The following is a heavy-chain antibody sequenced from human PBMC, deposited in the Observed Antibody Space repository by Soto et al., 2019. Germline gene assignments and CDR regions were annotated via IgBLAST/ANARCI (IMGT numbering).Heavy chain of an antibody. D-gene: IGHD2-2*02. V-gene: IGHV4-59*01. Sequence: QVQLQESGPGLVKPSETLSLTCTVSGGSISDDYWSWIRQTPGKELEWIGYIHYSGSTNYNPSLKSRVTIAVDTSKNQCSLKLNSVTAADTAVYYCARDRLYPHYGMDVWGQGTTVTVSS. J-gene: IGHJ6*02. CDR2: IHYSGST. CDR3: ARDRLYPHYGMDV. CDR1: GGSISDDY.